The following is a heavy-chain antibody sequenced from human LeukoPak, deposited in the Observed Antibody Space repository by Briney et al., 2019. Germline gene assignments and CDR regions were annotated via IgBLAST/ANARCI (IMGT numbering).Heavy chain of an antibody. CDR3: ARGSIAVGFDS. J-gene: IGHJ4*02. CDR2: IYYTGGT. V-gene: IGHV4-59*01. Sequence: SETLSLTCTVSGGSISTYYWSWIRQPPGKGLEWIGYIYYTGGTNYSPSLKSRVTISVDTSKNQFYLKLSSVTAADTAVYYCARGSIAVGFDSWGQGTLVAVSS. CDR1: GGSISTYY. D-gene: IGHD6-19*01.